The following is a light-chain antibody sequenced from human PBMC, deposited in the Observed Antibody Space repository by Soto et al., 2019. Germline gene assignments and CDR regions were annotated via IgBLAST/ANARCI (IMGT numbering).Light chain of an antibody. CDR2: DFN. Sequence: QSALTQPASVSGSPGQSITISCSGTSSDVGGYNYVSWYQQHPGKAPKLMIYDFNSRPSGVSNRFSGSKSGNTASLTISGLQAEDEADYSCSSYTSSGTRVFGAGTKLTVL. J-gene: IGLJ1*01. CDR1: SSDVGGYNY. V-gene: IGLV2-14*03. CDR3: SSYTSSGTRV.